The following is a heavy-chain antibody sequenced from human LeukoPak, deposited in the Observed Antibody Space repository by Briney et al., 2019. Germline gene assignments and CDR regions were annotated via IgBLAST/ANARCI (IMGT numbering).Heavy chain of an antibody. J-gene: IGHJ4*02. Sequence: SETLSLTCTVSGGSISSGSYYWSWIRQPAGKGLEWIGRIYTSGSTNYNPSLKSRVTISVDTSKNQSSLKLSSVTAADTAVYYCARDLGTQPLLYNWGQGTLVTVSS. D-gene: IGHD2-2*02. CDR3: ARDLGTQPLLYN. CDR1: GGSISSGSYY. CDR2: IYTSGST. V-gene: IGHV4-61*02.